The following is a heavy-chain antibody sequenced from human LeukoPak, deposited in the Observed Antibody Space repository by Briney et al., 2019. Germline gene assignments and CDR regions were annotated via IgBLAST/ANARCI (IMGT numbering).Heavy chain of an antibody. CDR2: ISDSGGST. V-gene: IGHV3-23*01. J-gene: IGHJ5*02. CDR3: AKDLSRAVAADWFDP. D-gene: IGHD6-19*01. Sequence: QAGGSLRLSCAASGFTFSNYDMSWVRQAPGKGLEWVSSISDSGGSTYYADSVKGRFTISSDNSKNTLYLQMTNLRAADTAVYYCAKDLSRAVAADWFDPWDQGSLVTVSS. CDR1: GFTFSNYD.